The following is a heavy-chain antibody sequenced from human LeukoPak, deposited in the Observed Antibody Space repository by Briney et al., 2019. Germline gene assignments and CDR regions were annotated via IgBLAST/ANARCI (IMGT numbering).Heavy chain of an antibody. Sequence: SETLSLTCGVYGGSFSGYYWSWIRQSPGRGLEWIGEINQSGRTNYNPSLMSRVTMSVDTSKNQFSLNLSSVTAADTAVYYCARGARGSYSYWGQGTLVTVSS. V-gene: IGHV4-34*01. CDR1: GGSFSGYY. J-gene: IGHJ4*02. D-gene: IGHD1-26*01. CDR3: ARGARGSYSY. CDR2: INQSGRT.